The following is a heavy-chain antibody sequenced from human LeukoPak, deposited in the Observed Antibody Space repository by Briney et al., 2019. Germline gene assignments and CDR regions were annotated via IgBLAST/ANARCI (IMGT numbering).Heavy chain of an antibody. CDR2: ISGSGGST. CDR3: AKGLLLWFGELSPSFDY. CDR1: GFTFSSYA. D-gene: IGHD3-10*01. Sequence: GGSLRLSCAASGFTFSSYAMSWVRQAPGKGLEWVSAISGSGGSTYYADSVKGRFTISRDNSKNTLYLQMNSLRAEDMAVYYCAKGLLLWFGELSPSFDYWGQGTLVTVSS. J-gene: IGHJ4*02. V-gene: IGHV3-23*01.